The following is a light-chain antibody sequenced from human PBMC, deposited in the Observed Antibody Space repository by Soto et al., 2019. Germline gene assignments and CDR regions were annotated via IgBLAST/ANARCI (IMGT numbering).Light chain of an antibody. CDR2: DAS. CDR3: QQRSNWPPLT. J-gene: IGKJ4*01. V-gene: IGKV3-11*01. Sequence: ETVLTQSPATLSLSPGERATLSCRATQSVDTKLVWYQQRPGQAPRLLIYDASNRATGVPARFSGSGSGTYFTLTISSLEPEDSAVYYCQQRSNWPPLTFGGGTKVEIK. CDR1: QSVDTK.